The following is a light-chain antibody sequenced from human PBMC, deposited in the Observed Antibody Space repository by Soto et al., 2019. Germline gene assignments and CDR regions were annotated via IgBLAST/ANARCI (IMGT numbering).Light chain of an antibody. Sequence: DIQMTQSPSTLSASVGDRVTITCRASQSISSWLAWYQQKPGKAPKLLIYDASSLESGVPSRFSGSGSGTEFTLTISSLQPDDFATYYCQQYNSYSLTFGQGIKVEIK. CDR1: QSISSW. V-gene: IGKV1-5*01. J-gene: IGKJ1*01. CDR3: QQYNSYSLT. CDR2: DAS.